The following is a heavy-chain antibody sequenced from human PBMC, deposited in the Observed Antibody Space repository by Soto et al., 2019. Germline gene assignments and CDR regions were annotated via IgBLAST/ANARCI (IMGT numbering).Heavy chain of an antibody. Sequence: SETLSLTSTVSGVSISSYYLIWIRQPPGKGLEWIGYIYYSGSTNYNPSLKSRVTISVDTSKNQFSLKLSSVTAADTAVYYCARLYRGWFDPWGQGTLVTVSS. CDR2: IYYSGST. CDR1: GVSISSYY. CDR3: ARLYRGWFDP. J-gene: IGHJ5*02. V-gene: IGHV4-59*01.